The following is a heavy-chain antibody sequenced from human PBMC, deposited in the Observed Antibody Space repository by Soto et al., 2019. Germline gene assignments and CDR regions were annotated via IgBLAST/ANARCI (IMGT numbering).Heavy chain of an antibody. CDR2: LSASGAAT. CDR3: AKAGQLLADFDY. D-gene: IGHD2-8*02. Sequence: EVQLLESGGGLVQPGESLRLSCAASGFTFSNYAMSWVRQAPGKGLEWVSSLSASGAATDYADSVKGRFTISRDTSKNTLYLQMNSLRAEDTALYYCAKAGQLLADFDYWGQGTLVTVSS. CDR1: GFTFSNYA. V-gene: IGHV3-23*01. J-gene: IGHJ4*02.